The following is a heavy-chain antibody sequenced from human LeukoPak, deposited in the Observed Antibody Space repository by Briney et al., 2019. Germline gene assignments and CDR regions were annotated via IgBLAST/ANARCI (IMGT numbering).Heavy chain of an antibody. CDR3: VLGFGAILLQD. Sequence: SETLSLTCAVNGASISDRSWWPWVRQSPGKGLEWIGEIYGDNTNYNPSLKSRVNISLDKSKNQFSLKLTSLTAADTAVYYCVLGFGAILLQDWGQGALVTVSP. D-gene: IGHD3-10*01. J-gene: IGHJ4*02. V-gene: IGHV4-4*02. CDR2: IYGDNT. CDR1: GASISDRSW.